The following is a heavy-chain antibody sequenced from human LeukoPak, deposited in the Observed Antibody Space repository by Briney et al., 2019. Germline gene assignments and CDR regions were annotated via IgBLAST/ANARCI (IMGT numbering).Heavy chain of an antibody. D-gene: IGHD6-19*01. CDR3: ARENIAVAGSFDY. CDR2: IYYSGST. J-gene: IGHJ4*02. CDR1: GGSISSGDYY. V-gene: IGHV4-31*03. Sequence: PSETLSLTCTVSGGSISSGDYYWSWIRQHPGKGLEWIGYIYYSGSTYYNPSLKSRVTISVDTSKNQFSLKLSSVTAADTAVYYCARENIAVAGSFDYWGQGTLVTVSS.